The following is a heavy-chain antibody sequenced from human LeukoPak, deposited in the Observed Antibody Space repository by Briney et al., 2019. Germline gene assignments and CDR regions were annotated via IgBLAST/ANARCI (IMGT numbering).Heavy chain of an antibody. D-gene: IGHD3-16*01. CDR3: TREDRPFCPLAY. CDR1: GFTFSNYAM. V-gene: IGHV4-4*02. Sequence: GSLRLSCAASGFTFSNYAMTWVRQAPGKGLEWIGEISHDGTTNYNPSLMSRVAMSLDRANNQFSLSLTSVNAADTAVYYCTREDRPFCPLAYWGQGVLVTVYS. J-gene: IGHJ4*02. CDR2: ISHDGTT.